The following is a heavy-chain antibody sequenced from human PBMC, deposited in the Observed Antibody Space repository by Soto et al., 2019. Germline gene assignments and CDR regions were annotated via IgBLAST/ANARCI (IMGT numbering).Heavy chain of an antibody. D-gene: IGHD6-19*01. J-gene: IGHJ4*02. CDR1: GFTFSSYS. CDR3: ARSLQEYSSGWCLDY. V-gene: IGHV3-21*01. CDR2: ISSSSSYI. Sequence: PGGSLRLSCAASGFTFSSYSMNWVRQAPGKGLEWVSSISSSSSYIYYADSVKGRFTISRDNAKNSLYLQMNSLRAEDTAVYYCARSLQEYSSGWCLDYWGQGTLVTVSS.